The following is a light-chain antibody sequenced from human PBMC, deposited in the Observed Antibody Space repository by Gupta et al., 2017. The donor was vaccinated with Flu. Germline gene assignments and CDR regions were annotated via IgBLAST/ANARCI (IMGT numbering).Light chain of an antibody. CDR2: GAS. Sequence: AWYQQKPGQAPKLLISGASRRTTGIPDRISGSGSGTGYSLTISRLEPEDSAVYYCQQYGGAPFTFGQGTKLEI. CDR3: QQYGGAPFT. J-gene: IGKJ2*01. V-gene: IGKV3-20*01.